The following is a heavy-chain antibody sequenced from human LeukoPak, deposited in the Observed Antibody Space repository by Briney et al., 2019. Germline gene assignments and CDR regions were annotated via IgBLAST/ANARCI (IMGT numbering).Heavy chain of an antibody. CDR3: ASAPVTDLGVAEYFQH. Sequence: GESLKIPCKGSGYSFTSYWISWVRQMPGKGLEWMGRIDPSDSYTNYSPSFQGHVTISADKSISTAYLQWSSLKASDTAMYYCASAPVTDLGVAEYFQHWGQGTLVTVSS. V-gene: IGHV5-10-1*01. CDR1: GYSFTSYW. J-gene: IGHJ1*01. CDR2: IDPSDSYT. D-gene: IGHD3-16*01.